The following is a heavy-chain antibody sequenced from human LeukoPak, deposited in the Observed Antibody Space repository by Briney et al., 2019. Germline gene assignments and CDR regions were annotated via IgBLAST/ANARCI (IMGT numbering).Heavy chain of an antibody. CDR3: ARDAVAARNYYYMDV. CDR1: GFTFSSYW. CDR2: IKQDGSEK. J-gene: IGHJ6*03. D-gene: IGHD1-14*01. V-gene: IGHV3-7*01. Sequence: GGSLRLSCAASGFTFSSYWMSWVRQAPGKGREWGANIKQDGSEKYYVDSVKGRFTISRDNAKNSLYLQMNSLRAEDTAVYYCARDAVAARNYYYMDVWGKGTTVTISS.